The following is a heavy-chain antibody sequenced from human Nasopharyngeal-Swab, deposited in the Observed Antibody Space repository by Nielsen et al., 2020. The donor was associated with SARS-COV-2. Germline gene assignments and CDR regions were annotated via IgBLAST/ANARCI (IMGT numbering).Heavy chain of an antibody. J-gene: IGHJ4*02. CDR3: VTSGIRFD. D-gene: IGHD1-26*01. V-gene: IGHV3-21*01. Sequence: WIRQPPGKGLEWVSSISSSSSYIYYADSVKGRFTISRDNAKNSLYLQMNSLRAEDTAVYYCVTSGIRFDWGQGTLVTVSS. CDR2: ISSSSSYI.